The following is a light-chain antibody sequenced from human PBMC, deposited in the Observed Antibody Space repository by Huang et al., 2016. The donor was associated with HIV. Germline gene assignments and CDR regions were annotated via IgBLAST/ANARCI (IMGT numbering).Light chain of an antibody. CDR2: KAS. CDR1: QSLSGW. CDR3: QQLHSSSYT. J-gene: IGKJ2*01. Sequence: DIQMTQSPSTLSASVGDRVTITCRASQSLSGWLAWYQQKPGKAPNLLIYKASSLRSGVPSRFTGSGSGTEFTLTISSLQADEFATYYCQQLHSSSYTFGQGTKVEMK. V-gene: IGKV1-5*03.